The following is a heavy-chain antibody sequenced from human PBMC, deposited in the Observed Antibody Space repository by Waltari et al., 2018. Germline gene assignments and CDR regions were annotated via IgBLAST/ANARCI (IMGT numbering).Heavy chain of an antibody. J-gene: IGHJ3*02. CDR1: GGSFSGYY. CDR2: INHSGST. CDR3: ARLSGGNFDAFDI. D-gene: IGHD1-1*01. Sequence: QVQLQQWGAGLLKPSETLSLTCAVYGGSFSGYYWSWIRQPPGKGLEWIGEINHSGSTNYNPSLKSRVTISVDTSKNQFSLKLSSVTAADTAVYYCARLSGGNFDAFDIWGQGTMVIVSS. V-gene: IGHV4-34*01.